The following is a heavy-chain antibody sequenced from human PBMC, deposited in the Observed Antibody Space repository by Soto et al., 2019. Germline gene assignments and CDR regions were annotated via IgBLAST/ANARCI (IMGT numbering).Heavy chain of an antibody. CDR3: AQCLLGVNYYYGMDV. Sequence: QVQLVQSGAEVKKPGSSVKVSCKASGGTFSSYAINWVRQAPGQGLEWMGGIIPIFGTADYAPKFQGRVTITADQSTSTAYMELGSLRSEDTAVYYCAQCLLGVNYYYGMDVWCPGPTVTVSS. CDR2: IIPIFGTA. J-gene: IGHJ6*02. D-gene: IGHD6-19*01. CDR1: GGTFSSYA. V-gene: IGHV1-69*12.